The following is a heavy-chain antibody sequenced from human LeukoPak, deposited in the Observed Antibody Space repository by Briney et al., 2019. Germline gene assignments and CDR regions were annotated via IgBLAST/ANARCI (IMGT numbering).Heavy chain of an antibody. V-gene: IGHV5-51*01. CDR2: IYPGDSDT. D-gene: IGHD3-10*01. CDR1: GYSFTSYW. J-gene: IGHJ3*02. CDR3: ARPYGSGSYPDAFDI. Sequence: GESLKISCKGSGYSFTSYWIGWVRQMPGKGLERMGIIYPGDSDTRYSPSFQGQVTISADKSISTAYLQWSSLKASDTAMYYCARPYGSGSYPDAFDIWGQGTMVTVSS.